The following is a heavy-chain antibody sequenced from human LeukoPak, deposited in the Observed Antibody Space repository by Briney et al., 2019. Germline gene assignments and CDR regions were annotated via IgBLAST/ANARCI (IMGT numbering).Heavy chain of an antibody. D-gene: IGHD5-12*01. CDR3: ARARGYSGYESKWYFYGMDV. CDR1: GFTVGSFY. Sequence: GGSLRLSCVASGFTVGSFYMSWVRQAPGKGVEWVSVIYTGGGTFYADSVKGRFTISRDNSKNTLFLQMDSLRAEDTAVYYCARARGYSGYESKWYFYGMDVWGQGTTVTVSS. V-gene: IGHV3-53*01. J-gene: IGHJ6*02. CDR2: IYTGGGT.